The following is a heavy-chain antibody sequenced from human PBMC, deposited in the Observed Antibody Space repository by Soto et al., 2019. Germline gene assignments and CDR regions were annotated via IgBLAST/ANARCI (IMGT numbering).Heavy chain of an antibody. V-gene: IGHV1-69*13. CDR3: ARVRYGSYAFDI. CDR2: IIPIFGTA. Sequence: SVKLSCKAPGVALGSYAISWVRQAPGQGLEWMGGIIPIFGTANYAQKFQGRVTITADESTSTAYMELSSLRSEDTAVYYCARVRYGSYAFDIWGQWTMVTVSS. J-gene: IGHJ3*02. CDR1: GVALGSYA. D-gene: IGHD3-9*01.